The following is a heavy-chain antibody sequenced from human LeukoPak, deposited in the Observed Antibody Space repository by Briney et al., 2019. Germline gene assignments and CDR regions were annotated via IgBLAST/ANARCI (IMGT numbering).Heavy chain of an antibody. J-gene: IGHJ4*02. CDR1: GFTFSGYA. V-gene: IGHV3-23*01. CDR3: AKENYDFWSGYYGDY. CDR2: ISGSGGST. D-gene: IGHD3-3*01. Sequence: GGSLRLSCAASGFTFSGYAMSWVRQAPGKGLEWVSAISGSGGSTYYADSVKGRFTISRDNSKNTLYLQMNSLRAEDTAVYYCAKENYDFWSGYYGDYWGQGTLVTVSS.